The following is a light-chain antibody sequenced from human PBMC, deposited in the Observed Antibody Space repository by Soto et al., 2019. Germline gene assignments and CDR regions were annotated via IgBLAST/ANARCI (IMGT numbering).Light chain of an antibody. CDR1: SSNIGAGYD. J-gene: IGLJ2*01. CDR2: GNI. CDR3: TSFAGSNNLGL. V-gene: IGLV1-40*01. Sequence: QSVLTQPPSVSGAPGQRVTISCTGSSSNIGAGYDVHWYQQRPGTAPKLLIFGNINRPSGVPDRFSGSKSGTSASLAITGLQAEDEGDYYCTSFAGSNNLGLFGGGTKLTVL.